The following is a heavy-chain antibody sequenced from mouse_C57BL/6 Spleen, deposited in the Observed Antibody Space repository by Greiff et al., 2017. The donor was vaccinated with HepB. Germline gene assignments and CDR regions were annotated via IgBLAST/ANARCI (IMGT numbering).Heavy chain of an antibody. CDR1: GFALTSYG. CDR3: AKGDFYYAMDY. J-gene: IGHJ4*01. Sequence: QVQLQQSGPGLVQPSQSLSITCTVSGFALTSYGVHWVRQAPGKGLEWLGVIWRGGSTDYNAAFMSRLSITKDNSKSQVFFTMNSLQADDTAIYYGAKGDFYYAMDYWGQGTSVTVSS. V-gene: IGHV2-5*01. CDR2: IWRGGST.